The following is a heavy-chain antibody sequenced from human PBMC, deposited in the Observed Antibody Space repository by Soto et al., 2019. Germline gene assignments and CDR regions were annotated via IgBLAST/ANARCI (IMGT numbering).Heavy chain of an antibody. V-gene: IGHV3-23*01. CDR3: APIGV. Sequence: PGGSLRLSCAASGFTFSSFAMRWVRQAPGKGLEWVSAISGSDNSTYYADSVKGRFTISRDNSKNTLYLQMSSLRADDTAVYYCAPIGVWGQGTTVTVSS. CDR1: GFTFSSFA. J-gene: IGHJ6*02. D-gene: IGHD1-26*01. CDR2: ISGSDNST.